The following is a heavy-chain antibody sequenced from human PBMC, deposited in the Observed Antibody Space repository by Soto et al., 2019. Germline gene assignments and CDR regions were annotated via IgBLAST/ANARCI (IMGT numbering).Heavy chain of an antibody. V-gene: IGHV3-73*01. CDR2: VGTKSNSYAT. D-gene: IGHD2-15*01. Sequence: GGSLKISCAASGFAFSGSAIHWVRQASGKGLEWVGRVGTKSNSYATQYSESVKGRFTISRDDSKSTAYLQLNSLKAEDTARYFCTRVCSGGTCYFDPWGQGTPVTVSS. CDR3: TRVCSGGTCYFDP. CDR1: GFAFSGSA. J-gene: IGHJ5*02.